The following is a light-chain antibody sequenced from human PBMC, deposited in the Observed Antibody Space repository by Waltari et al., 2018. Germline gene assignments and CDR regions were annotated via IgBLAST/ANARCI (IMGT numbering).Light chain of an antibody. CDR2: GAS. V-gene: IGKV3-15*01. J-gene: IGKJ1*01. CDR1: QSVSSK. CDR3: QQYSYWPRT. Sequence: ETVMTQSPATLSVPPGERATLSCRPSQSVSSKLTWYQQKPGQAPRLLIYGASTRATDIPARFSGGGSGTEFTLIISSLQSEDFAVYFCQQYSYWPRTFGRGTKVEIK.